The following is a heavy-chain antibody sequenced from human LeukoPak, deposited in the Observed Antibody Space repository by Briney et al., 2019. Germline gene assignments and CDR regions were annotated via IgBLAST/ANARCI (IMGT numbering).Heavy chain of an antibody. CDR3: AREGFGDPFDY. V-gene: IGHV3-53*01. D-gene: IGHD3-10*01. J-gene: IGHJ4*02. Sequence: GGSLRLSCAASGFTVSSNYMSWVRQAPGKGLEWVSVIYSGGSTYYADSVKGRFTISRDNSKNTLYLQMNSLRAEDTAVYYCAREGFGDPFDYWGQGILVTVSS. CDR1: GFTVSSNY. CDR2: IYSGGST.